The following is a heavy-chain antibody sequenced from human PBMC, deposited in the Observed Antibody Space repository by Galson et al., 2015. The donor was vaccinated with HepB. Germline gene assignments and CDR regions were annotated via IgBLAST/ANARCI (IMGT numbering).Heavy chain of an antibody. CDR2: ISSSSSYI. CDR1: GFTFSSYS. D-gene: IGHD3-10*01. V-gene: IGHV3-21*01. J-gene: IGHJ3*02. CDR3: ARGFDYYGSGSYYNEDAFDI. Sequence: SLRLSCAASGFTFSSYSMNWVRQAPGKGLEWVSSISSSSSYIYYADSVKGRFTISRDNAKNSLYLQMNSLRAEDTAVYYCARGFDYYGSGSYYNEDAFDIWGQGTMVTVSS.